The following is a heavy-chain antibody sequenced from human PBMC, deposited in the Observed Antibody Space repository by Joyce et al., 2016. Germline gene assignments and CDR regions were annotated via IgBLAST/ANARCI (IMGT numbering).Heavy chain of an antibody. CDR1: GYRFTNYA. Sequence: QVQLVQSGAEVKKAGASVKVSCKTSGYRFTNYAIHWVRQAPGQRLEWMGWINTGNGNTKYSEKFQGRVTITRDRSASTVYMELSSLRSYDTTLYYCARGRNYGDQRRCDALDIWGQGTMVTVSS. CDR3: ARGRNYGDQRRCDALDI. CDR2: INTGNGNT. D-gene: IGHD4-17*01. J-gene: IGHJ3*02. V-gene: IGHV1-3*04.